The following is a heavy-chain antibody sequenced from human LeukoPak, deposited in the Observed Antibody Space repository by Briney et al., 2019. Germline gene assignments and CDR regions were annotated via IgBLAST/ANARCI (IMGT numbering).Heavy chain of an antibody. CDR1: GFTFSSYG. J-gene: IGHJ5*02. Sequence: GGSLRLSCAASGFTFSSYGMNWVRQAPGKGLEWISSISSSSSYIYYADSVKGRFTISRDNAKNSLYLQMNSLRAEDTAVYYCASWALVPQLAGRTGTDWFDPWGQGTLVTVSS. CDR3: ASWALVPQLAGRTGTDWFDP. D-gene: IGHD3-10*01. CDR2: ISSSSSYI. V-gene: IGHV3-21*01.